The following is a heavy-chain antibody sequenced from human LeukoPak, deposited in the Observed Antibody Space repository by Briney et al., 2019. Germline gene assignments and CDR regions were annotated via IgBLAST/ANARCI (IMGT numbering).Heavy chain of an antibody. V-gene: IGHV3-23*01. D-gene: IGHD3-22*01. CDR1: GFTFSSYA. CDR3: AKDAYYDTSGYYLRPYYFDY. Sequence: GGSLRLSCATSGFTFSSYAMSWVRQAPGKGLEWVSAISGSGGSTFYADSVKGRFTISRDNSNNTVYLQMTSLRAEDTAVYYCAKDAYYDTSGYYLRPYYFDYWGQRTLVTVSS. J-gene: IGHJ4*02. CDR2: ISGSGGST.